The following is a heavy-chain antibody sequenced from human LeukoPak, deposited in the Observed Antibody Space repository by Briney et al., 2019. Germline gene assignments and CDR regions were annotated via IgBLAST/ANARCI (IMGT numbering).Heavy chain of an antibody. CDR3: ARGVVVPVARLYYFDY. CDR2: INHSGST. J-gene: IGHJ4*02. CDR1: GGSFSGYY. V-gene: IGHV4-34*01. D-gene: IGHD2-2*01. Sequence: SETLSLTCAVYGGSFSGYYWSWIRQPPGKGLEWIGEINHSGSTNYNPSLKSRVTISVDTSKNQFSLKLSSVTAADTAVYYCARGVVVPVARLYYFDYWGQGTLVTVSS.